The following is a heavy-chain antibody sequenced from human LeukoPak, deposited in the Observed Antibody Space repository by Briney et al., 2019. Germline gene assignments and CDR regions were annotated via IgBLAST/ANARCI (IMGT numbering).Heavy chain of an antibody. Sequence: GGSLRLSCAASGFTFSSFAMSWVRQAPGKGLEWVSAISGSGGSTYYADSVKGRFTTSRDNSKNTLYLQMSSLRAEDTAVYYCAKGDSSGWYYAFDIWGQGTMVTVSS. D-gene: IGHD6-19*01. V-gene: IGHV3-23*01. CDR3: AKGDSSGWYYAFDI. CDR1: GFTFSSFA. CDR2: ISGSGGST. J-gene: IGHJ3*02.